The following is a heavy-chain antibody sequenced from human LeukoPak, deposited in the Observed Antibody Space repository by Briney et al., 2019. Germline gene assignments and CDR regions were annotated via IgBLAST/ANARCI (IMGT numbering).Heavy chain of an antibody. D-gene: IGHD3-22*01. CDR3: AKTGNYYDSGHLDY. V-gene: IGHV3-23*01. CDR1: GFTFSSYV. Sequence: GGFLRLSCAASGFTFSSYVMSWVRQAPGKGLEWVSAISGSGGSTYYADSVKGRFTISRDNSKNTLYLQMNSLRAEDTAVYYCAKTGNYYDSGHLDYWGQGTLVTVSS. J-gene: IGHJ4*02. CDR2: ISGSGGST.